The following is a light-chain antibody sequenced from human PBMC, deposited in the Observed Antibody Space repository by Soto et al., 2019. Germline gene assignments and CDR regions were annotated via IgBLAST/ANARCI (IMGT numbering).Light chain of an antibody. J-gene: IGLJ3*02. CDR3: QAWDGSAVV. Sequence: SYELTQPPSVSVSPGQTASITCSGHTLSNKYACWYQQRSGQSPILVIYQDIRRPSGIPERFSGSNSGNTATLTITGTQAVDEADYYCQAWDGSAVVFAGGTKVTVL. V-gene: IGLV3-1*01. CDR1: TLSNKY. CDR2: QDI.